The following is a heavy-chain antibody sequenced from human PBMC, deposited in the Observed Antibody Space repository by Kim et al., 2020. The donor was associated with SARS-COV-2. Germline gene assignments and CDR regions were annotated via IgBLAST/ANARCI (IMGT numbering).Heavy chain of an antibody. J-gene: IGHJ4*02. CDR3: AKDTPCGGDCYSSYFDD. Sequence: ANGRFTIYRDNATNTLYLKMNSLRAEDTAVYYCAKDTPCGGDCYSSYFDDWGQGTLVTVSS. V-gene: IGHV3-30*02. D-gene: IGHD2-21*02.